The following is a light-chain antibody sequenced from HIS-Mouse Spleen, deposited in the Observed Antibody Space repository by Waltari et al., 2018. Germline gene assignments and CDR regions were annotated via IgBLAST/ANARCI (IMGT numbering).Light chain of an antibody. CDR1: NIGSNS. Sequence: SYVLTQPPSVSVAPGKTARITCGGNNIGSNSVHWYQQKPAQPPVLVVYDDSDRPSGIPERFSGSNSGNTATLTISRVEAGEEADYYCQVWDSSSDHVVFGGGTKLTVL. V-gene: IGLV3-21*03. CDR2: DDS. CDR3: QVWDSSSDHVV. J-gene: IGLJ2*01.